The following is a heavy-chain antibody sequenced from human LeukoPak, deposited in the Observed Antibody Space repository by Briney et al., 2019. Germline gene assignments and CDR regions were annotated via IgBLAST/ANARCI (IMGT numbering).Heavy chain of an antibody. Sequence: SETLSLTCTVSGDSLSSYYWSWIRQPPGKGLEWIGYIYYSGNTNCNPSLKSQVTISVDTSKNQFSLKLSSVTAADTAVYYCARQGVGYCSSTSCYTVSRWFDPWGQGTLVTVSS. CDR3: ARQGVGYCSSTSCYTVSRWFDP. D-gene: IGHD2-2*02. V-gene: IGHV4-59*08. CDR2: IYYSGNT. J-gene: IGHJ5*02. CDR1: GDSLSSYY.